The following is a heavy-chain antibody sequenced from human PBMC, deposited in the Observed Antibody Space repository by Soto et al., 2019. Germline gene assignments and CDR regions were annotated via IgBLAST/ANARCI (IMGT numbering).Heavy chain of an antibody. CDR1: GFTFSNYG. CDR3: AKDHYGESYYFDY. D-gene: IGHD4-17*01. V-gene: IGHV3-33*06. CDR2: IWYDGSGR. J-gene: IGHJ4*02. Sequence: QLQLVESGGGVVQPGRSLRLSCAASGFTFSNYGMHWVRQAPGKGLEWVAIIWYDGSGRYYVDSVKGRFTISRDNSKNTLYLQMNSLTAEDSATYYCAKDHYGESYYFDYWGQGTLVTVSS.